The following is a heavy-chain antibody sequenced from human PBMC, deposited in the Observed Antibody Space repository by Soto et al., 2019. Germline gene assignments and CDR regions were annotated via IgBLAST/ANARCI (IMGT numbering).Heavy chain of an antibody. CDR1: GCSISSSSYY. Sequence: SETLSLTCTVSGCSISSSSYYCGWSRQPPGKGLEWIGSIYYSGSTYYNPSLKSRVTISVDTSKNQFSLKLSSVTAADTAVYYCASTRYCSSTSCYSFDFWCVAPYFDYWGQGTLVTVSS. J-gene: IGHJ4*02. V-gene: IGHV4-39*01. CDR2: IYYSGST. CDR3: ASTRYCSSTSCYSFDFWCVAPYFDY. D-gene: IGHD2-2*02.